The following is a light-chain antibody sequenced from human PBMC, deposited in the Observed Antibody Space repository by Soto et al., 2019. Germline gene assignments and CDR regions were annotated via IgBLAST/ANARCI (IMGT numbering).Light chain of an antibody. V-gene: IGKV3-20*01. CDR2: GAS. J-gene: IGKJ1*01. Sequence: EVVLTPSPGTLALSPAYGCPLSCRASQSVSSNYLAWYQQRPGQAPRLLIYGASSRATGIPDRFSGSGSGTDFTLTISRLEPEDSAVYFCQHYSSQTFGQGTKVDI. CDR3: QHYSSQT. CDR1: QSVSSNY.